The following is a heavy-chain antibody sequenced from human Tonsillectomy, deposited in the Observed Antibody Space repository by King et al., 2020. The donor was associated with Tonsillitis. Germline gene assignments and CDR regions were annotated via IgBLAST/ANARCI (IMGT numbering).Heavy chain of an antibody. CDR1: GFTFDDYA. J-gene: IGHJ4*02. CDR2: INWNSGDI. V-gene: IGHV3-9*01. Sequence: VQLVESGGGLVQPGRSLRLSCAASGFTFDDYAMHWVRQVPGKGVEWVSGINWNSGDIVYAVSVKGRFALSRDNAKSSLYLQMNKLRTDDRALYYCAKVVPGVVPYLWDPFDYWGQGTLVTVSS. D-gene: IGHD2/OR15-2a*01. CDR3: AKVVPGVVPYLWDPFDY.